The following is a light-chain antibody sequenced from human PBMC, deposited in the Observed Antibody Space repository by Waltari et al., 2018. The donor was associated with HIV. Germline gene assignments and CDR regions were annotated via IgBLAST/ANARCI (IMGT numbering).Light chain of an antibody. V-gene: IGKV3-15*01. CDR2: AAS. J-gene: IGKJ4*01. CDR1: QTVSSN. CDR3: QQYYDWPPLT. Sequence: EIVMTQSPATLSVSPAERATLSCRASQTVSSNLAWYQQKPGQAPRLVIYAASNRATGVPARFSGSGSGTEFTLTISSLQSEDFAVYYCQQYYDWPPLTFGGGTKVEIK.